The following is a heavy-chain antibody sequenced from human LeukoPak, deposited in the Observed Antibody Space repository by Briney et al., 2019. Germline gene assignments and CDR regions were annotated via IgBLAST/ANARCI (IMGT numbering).Heavy chain of an antibody. J-gene: IGHJ4*02. V-gene: IGHV1-18*01. Sequence: ASVTVSFTASGYTFTTYGISRVRQAPGQGLEWMGWISAYNGNTDYVQKLQGRVTMTTDTSTSTAYMELRSLRSDDTAVYYCARDNDIAAAGTSHYFDYWGQGTLVTVSS. D-gene: IGHD6-13*01. CDR1: GYTFTTYG. CDR3: ARDNDIAAAGTSHYFDY. CDR2: ISAYNGNT.